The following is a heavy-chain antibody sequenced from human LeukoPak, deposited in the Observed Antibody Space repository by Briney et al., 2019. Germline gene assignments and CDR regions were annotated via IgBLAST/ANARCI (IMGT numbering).Heavy chain of an antibody. Sequence: GGSLRLSCTASGFIFSNYAMAWVRQAPGKGLEWVSSISGSAGSTYYADSVKGRFTISRDNSKNTLYLQMNSLRAEDTAVYYCAKDLSSSSPEYYYYYMDVWGKGTTVTVSS. D-gene: IGHD6-6*01. J-gene: IGHJ6*03. CDR3: AKDLSSSSPEYYYYYMDV. V-gene: IGHV3-23*01. CDR1: GFIFSNYA. CDR2: ISGSAGST.